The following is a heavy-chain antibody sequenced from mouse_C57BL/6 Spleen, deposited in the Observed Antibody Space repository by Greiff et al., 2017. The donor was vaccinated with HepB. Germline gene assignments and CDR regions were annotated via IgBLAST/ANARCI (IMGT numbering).Heavy chain of an antibody. Sequence: VQRQQSGPELVKPGDSVKISCKASGYSFTGYFMNWVMQSHGKSLEWIGRINPYNGDTFYNQKFKGKATLTVDKSSSTAHMELRSLTSEDSAVYYCARGDGNYPFDYWGQGTTLTVSS. J-gene: IGHJ2*01. CDR3: ARGDGNYPFDY. D-gene: IGHD2-1*01. V-gene: IGHV1-20*01. CDR2: INPYNGDT. CDR1: GYSFTGYF.